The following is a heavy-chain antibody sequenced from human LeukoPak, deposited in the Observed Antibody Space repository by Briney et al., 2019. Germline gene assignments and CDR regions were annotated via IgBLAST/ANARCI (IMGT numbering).Heavy chain of an antibody. J-gene: IGHJ6*02. Sequence: GGSLRLSCAASGFTFGSYEMNWVRQAPGKGLEWVSYIGTITSTTYYADSVKGRFTVSRDDAKSSLYLQMNSLRAEDAAVYFCARVACGTECYYRLDVWGQGTTVTVSS. CDR3: ARVACGTECYYRLDV. CDR1: GFTFGSYE. CDR2: IGTITSTT. D-gene: IGHD2-21*01. V-gene: IGHV3-48*03.